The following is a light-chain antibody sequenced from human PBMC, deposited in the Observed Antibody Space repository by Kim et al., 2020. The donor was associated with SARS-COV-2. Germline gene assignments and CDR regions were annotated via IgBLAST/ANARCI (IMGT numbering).Light chain of an antibody. CDR2: AAS. CDR1: QGIGND. CDR3: LQDYNYPLT. Sequence: IQMTQSPSSLSASVGDRVTITCRASQGIGNDLGWYQQRPGKAPKLLISAASSLQSGVPSRFSGSGSGTDFTLTINSLQPEDFATYYCLQDYNYPLTFGGGTKVDIK. J-gene: IGKJ4*01. V-gene: IGKV1-6*01.